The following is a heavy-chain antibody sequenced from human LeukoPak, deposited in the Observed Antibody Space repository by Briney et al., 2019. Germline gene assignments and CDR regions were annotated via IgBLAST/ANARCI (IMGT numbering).Heavy chain of an antibody. J-gene: IGHJ4*02. V-gene: IGHV4-59*01. CDR3: ARGNYDFWSGYWTTLFDY. Sequence: SETLSLTCTVSGGSISSYYWSWIRQPPGKGLEWIGYIYYSGSTNYNPSLKSRVTISVDTSKNQFSLKLRSVTAADTAVYYCARGNYDFWSGYWTTLFDYWGQGTLVTVSS. CDR2: IYYSGST. D-gene: IGHD3-3*01. CDR1: GGSISSYY.